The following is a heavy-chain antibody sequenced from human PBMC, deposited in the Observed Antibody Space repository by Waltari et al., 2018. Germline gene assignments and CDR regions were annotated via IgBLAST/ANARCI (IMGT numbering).Heavy chain of an antibody. J-gene: IGHJ6*02. V-gene: IGHV3-53*04. CDR3: AREYYYYYHGMDV. CDR2: IYSGGTT. CDR1: Y. Sequence: YMSWVRPAPGKCLVWLSVIYSGGTTHYADSVRGRFTISRHNSNNTLYLQMNSLRPEDTAVYYCAREYYYYYHGMDVWGQGTTVTVS.